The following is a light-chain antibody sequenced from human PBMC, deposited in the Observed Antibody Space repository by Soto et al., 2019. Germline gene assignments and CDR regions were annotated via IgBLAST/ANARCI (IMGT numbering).Light chain of an antibody. J-gene: IGLJ2*01. V-gene: IGLV4-69*01. CDR2: LNRGGSH. CDR1: SGHSNYA. Sequence: QPVLTQSPSASASLGASVKLTCTLSSGHSNYAIAWHQQQPEKGPRYLMKLNRGGSHSKGDGIPNRFSGSSSGAERYLTISSLQSEDEADYYCQTWGTGIVIFGGGTKLTVL. CDR3: QTWGTGIVI.